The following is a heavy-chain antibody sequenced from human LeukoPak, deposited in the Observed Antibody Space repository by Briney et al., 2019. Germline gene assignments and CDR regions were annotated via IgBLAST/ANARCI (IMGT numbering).Heavy chain of an antibody. J-gene: IGHJ4*02. CDR1: GFTFSSHS. Sequence: PGGSLRLSCAASGFTFSSHSMSWVRRAPGKGLEWVSSIDSSSSHIYYADSMEGRFSISRDNAKNSLFLQMNSPRAEDTAVYYCAKRHYNSTGYYYGPYFDSWGQGTLVTVSS. CDR2: IDSSSSHI. V-gene: IGHV3-21*01. CDR3: AKRHYNSTGYYYGPYFDS. D-gene: IGHD3-22*01.